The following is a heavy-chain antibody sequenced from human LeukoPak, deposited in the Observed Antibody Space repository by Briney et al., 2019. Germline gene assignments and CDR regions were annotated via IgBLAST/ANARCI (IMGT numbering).Heavy chain of an antibody. CDR3: ARPRGDSTVGFDY. J-gene: IGHJ4*02. CDR1: GGSISSSSHY. D-gene: IGHD4-17*01. CDR2: IYYSGST. Sequence: SETLSLTCTVSGGSISSSSHYWGWIRQPPGKGLEWIGSIYYSGSTYYNPSLKSRVTISVDTSKNQFSLKLSSVTAADTAVYYCARPRGDSTVGFDYWGQGTLVTVSS. V-gene: IGHV4-39*07.